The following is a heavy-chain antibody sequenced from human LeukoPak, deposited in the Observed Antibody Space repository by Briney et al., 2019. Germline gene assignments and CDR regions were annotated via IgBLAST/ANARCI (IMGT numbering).Heavy chain of an antibody. CDR3: ARSLVVGATYPYH. CDR2: IKQDGSEK. J-gene: IGHJ5*02. Sequence: GGSLRLSCAASGFTFSSYWMSWVRQAPGKGLEWVANIKQDGSEKYYVDSVKGRFTISRDNAKNSLYLQLNSLRAEDTAVYYCARSLVVGATYPYHWGQETLVTVSS. CDR1: GFTFSSYW. V-gene: IGHV3-7*01. D-gene: IGHD1-26*01.